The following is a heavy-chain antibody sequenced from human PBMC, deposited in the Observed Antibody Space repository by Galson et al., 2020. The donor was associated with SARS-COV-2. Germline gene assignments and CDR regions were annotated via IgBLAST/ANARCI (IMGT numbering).Heavy chain of an antibody. CDR3: ARTSITMIVVVLSLDD. Sequence: SVKVSCKASGGTFTSYTISWVRQAPGQGLEWMGRIIPILGIANYAQKFQGRVTITADKSTSTAYMELSSLRSEDTAVYYCARTSITMIVVVLSLDDWGQGTLVTVSS. V-gene: IGHV1-69*02. CDR2: IIPILGIA. J-gene: IGHJ4*02. D-gene: IGHD3-22*01. CDR1: GGTFTSYT.